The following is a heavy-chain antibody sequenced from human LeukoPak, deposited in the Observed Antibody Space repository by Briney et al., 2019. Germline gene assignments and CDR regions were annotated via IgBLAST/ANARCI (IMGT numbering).Heavy chain of an antibody. CDR3: ARPGRDWKRGRYFDY. V-gene: IGHV1-69*13. CDR1: GGTFSSYA. J-gene: IGHJ4*02. D-gene: IGHD1-1*01. Sequence: SVKVSCKASGGTFSSYAISWVRQAPGQGLEWMGGIIPIFGTANYAQKFQGRVTITADESTSTAYMELSSLRSEDTAVYYCARPGRDWKRGRYFDYWGQGTLVTVSS. CDR2: IIPIFGTA.